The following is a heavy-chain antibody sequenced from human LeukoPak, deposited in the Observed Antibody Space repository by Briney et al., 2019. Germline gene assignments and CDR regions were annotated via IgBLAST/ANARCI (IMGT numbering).Heavy chain of an antibody. J-gene: IGHJ4*02. V-gene: IGHV3-21*04. CDR2: ISSSSSYK. D-gene: IGHD5-18*01. Sequence: VGSLRLSCAASRFTFSSYSMRWVRQAPGKGLEWVSSISSSSSYKYYADSVKGRFSISRDNAKNSLYLQMNSLRAEDTAVYYCARLWIQLWSGFDYWGQGTLVTVSS. CDR3: ARLWIQLWSGFDY. CDR1: RFTFSSYS.